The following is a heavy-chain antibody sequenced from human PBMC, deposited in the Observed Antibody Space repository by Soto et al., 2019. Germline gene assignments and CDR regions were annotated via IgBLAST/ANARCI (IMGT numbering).Heavy chain of an antibody. CDR1: RGSVSNDAYY. D-gene: IGHD1-26*01. CDR3: ARLVTGWEFPFDH. CDR2: IYHSEST. J-gene: IGHJ4*02. Sequence: QVQLQESGPGLMKPSGTRSLTCAVSRGSVSNDAYYWSWIRQPPGKGLEWIGYIYHSESTYYNPSLKSRVIISVDMSENQFSLRLNSVTAADTAVYYCARLVTGWEFPFDHWGQGTLVNVSS. V-gene: IGHV4-61*08.